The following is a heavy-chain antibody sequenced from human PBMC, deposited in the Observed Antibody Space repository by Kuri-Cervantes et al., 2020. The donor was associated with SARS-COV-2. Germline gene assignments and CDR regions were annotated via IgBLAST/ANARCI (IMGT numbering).Heavy chain of an antibody. V-gene: IGHV4-30-2*01. J-gene: IGHJ6*02. CDR1: GGSISSGGYS. Sequence: SCAVSGGSISSGGYSWSRIRQPPGKGLEWIGYIYHSGSTYYNPSLKSRVTILVDRSKNQFSLKLSPVTAADTAVYYCARELVVPAATGYYYYGMDVWGQGTTVTVSS. CDR3: ARELVVPAATGYYYYGMDV. CDR2: IYHSGST. D-gene: IGHD2-2*01.